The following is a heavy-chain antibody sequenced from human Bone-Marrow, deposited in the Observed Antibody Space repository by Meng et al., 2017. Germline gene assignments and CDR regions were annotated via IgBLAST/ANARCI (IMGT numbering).Heavy chain of an antibody. Sequence: QGQLVQSGTEVKKPGASVKVSCKASGYTFATYAISWVRQAPGQGLEWMGWVSVYNTNYAQKFQGRVTLTTDTSTSTVYMELRSLTSDDTAVYYCARSCDRSGNRCYSDYWGQGTLVTVSS. CDR3: ARSCDRSGNRCYSDY. CDR2: VSVYNT. J-gene: IGHJ4*02. D-gene: IGHD2-15*01. CDR1: GYTFATYA. V-gene: IGHV1-18*01.